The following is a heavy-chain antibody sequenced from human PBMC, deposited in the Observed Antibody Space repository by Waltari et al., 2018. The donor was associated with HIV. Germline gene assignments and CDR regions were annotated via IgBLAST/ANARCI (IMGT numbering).Heavy chain of an antibody. Sequence: QVQFVQSGAEVKKPGASVNLSCEVSGNTFTTYVVHWLRQAPGHRPEWMGLINPVTGRTHVAPQFQGRLNFASDTSAHVAYMALSALRFEDTAVYYCARGAYSRRTSTSSRLWASWGQGTPVTVSS. J-gene: IGHJ5*02. V-gene: IGHV1-3*01. CDR1: GNTFTTYV. CDR2: INPVTGRT. D-gene: IGHD6-6*01. CDR3: ARGAYSRRTSTSSRLWAS.